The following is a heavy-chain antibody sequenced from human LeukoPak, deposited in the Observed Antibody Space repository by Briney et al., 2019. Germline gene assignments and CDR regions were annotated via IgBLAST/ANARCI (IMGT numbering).Heavy chain of an antibody. CDR2: IYYSGST. CDR1: GGSISSYY. D-gene: IGHD3-10*01. V-gene: IGHV4-59*01. Sequence: PSETLSLTCTVSGGSISSYYWSWIRQPPGKGLEWIGYIYYSGSTNYNPSLKSRVTISVDTSKNQFSLKLSSVTAADTAVYYCARFYGIDAFDIWGQGTMVTVSS. CDR3: ARFYGIDAFDI. J-gene: IGHJ3*02.